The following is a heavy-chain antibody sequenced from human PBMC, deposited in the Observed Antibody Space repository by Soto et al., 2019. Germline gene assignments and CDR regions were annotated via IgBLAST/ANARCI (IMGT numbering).Heavy chain of an antibody. D-gene: IGHD7-27*01. J-gene: IGHJ3*02. CDR3: ARAYGTGDQGAFDI. V-gene: IGHV4-34*01. Sequence: SETLSLTCAVYGGSFSGYYWSWIRQPPGKGLEWIGEINHSGSTNYNPSLKSRVTISVDTSKNQFSLKLSSVTAADTAVYYCARAYGTGDQGAFDIWGQGTMVTVSS. CDR1: GGSFSGYY. CDR2: INHSGST.